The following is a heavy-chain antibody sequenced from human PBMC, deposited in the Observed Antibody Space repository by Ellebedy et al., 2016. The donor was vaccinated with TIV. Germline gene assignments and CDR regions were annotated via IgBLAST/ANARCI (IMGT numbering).Heavy chain of an antibody. CDR2: FYYGGSA. D-gene: IGHD6-13*01. Sequence: MPSETLSLTCTVSGDSIDTSTYYWGWIRQPPGKGLEWIGSFYYGGSAYYHPSLKSRVTMSLDTSKSQVSLKLSPVTAADTAVYYCARDFERRIPAVGGMFYFDFWGQGALVTVAS. J-gene: IGHJ4*02. CDR1: GDSIDTSTYY. CDR3: ARDFERRIPAVGGMFYFDF. V-gene: IGHV4-39*07.